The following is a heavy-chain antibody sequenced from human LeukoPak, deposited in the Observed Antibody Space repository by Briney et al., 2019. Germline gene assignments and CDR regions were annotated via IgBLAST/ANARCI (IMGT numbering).Heavy chain of an antibody. J-gene: IGHJ4*02. CDR2: INHSGST. V-gene: IGHV4-34*01. CDR3: ARDTDYYDSSGYPPFDY. Sequence: SETLSLTCAIYTESFSGYYWSWIRQPPGKGLGWIAEINHSGSTYYNPSLKSRVTMSVDTSKNQFSLKLSSVTAADTAVYYCARDTDYYDSSGYPPFDYWGQGTLVTVSS. CDR1: TESFSGYY. D-gene: IGHD3-22*01.